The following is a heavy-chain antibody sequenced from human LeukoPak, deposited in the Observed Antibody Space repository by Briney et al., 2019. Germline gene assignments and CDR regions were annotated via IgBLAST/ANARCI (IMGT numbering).Heavy chain of an antibody. CDR3: ASIAAAGPTRDY. D-gene: IGHD6-13*01. Sequence: GGSLRLSCAASGFTFSSYAMHWVRQAPGKGLEWVAVISYDGSNKYYADSVKGRFTISRDNSKNTLYLQMNSLRAEDTAVYYCASIAAAGPTRDYWGQGTLVTVSS. J-gene: IGHJ4*02. CDR1: GFTFSSYA. CDR2: ISYDGSNK. V-gene: IGHV3-30*04.